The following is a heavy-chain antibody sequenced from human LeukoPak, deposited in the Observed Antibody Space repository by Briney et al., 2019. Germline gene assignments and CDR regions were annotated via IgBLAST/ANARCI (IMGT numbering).Heavy chain of an antibody. CDR1: GFTFSGYA. V-gene: IGHV3-73*01. D-gene: IGHD3-22*01. J-gene: IGHJ5*02. CDR2: IRSKANSYAT. Sequence: GGSLRLSCAASGFTFSGYAMHWVRQASGKGQEWVGRIRSKANSYATAYAASVKGRFTISRDDSKNTAYLQMNSLKTEDTAVYYCTRPAYYYDSSGYYGFDPWGQGTLVTVSS. CDR3: TRPAYYYDSSGYYGFDP.